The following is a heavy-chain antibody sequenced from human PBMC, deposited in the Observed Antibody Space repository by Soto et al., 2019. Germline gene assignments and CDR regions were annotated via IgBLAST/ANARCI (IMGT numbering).Heavy chain of an antibody. CDR1: GYTFTSYG. Sequence: QVQLVQSGAEVKKPGASVKVSCKASGYTFTSYGISWVRQAPGQGLEWMGWISAYNGNTNYAQKLQGRVTMTTDTSTSTAYMELRSLRSDDTAVYYCASSKEDCSSTSCYGDYFDYWGQGTLVTVSS. CDR2: ISAYNGNT. V-gene: IGHV1-18*01. CDR3: ASSKEDCSSTSCYGDYFDY. J-gene: IGHJ4*02. D-gene: IGHD2-2*01.